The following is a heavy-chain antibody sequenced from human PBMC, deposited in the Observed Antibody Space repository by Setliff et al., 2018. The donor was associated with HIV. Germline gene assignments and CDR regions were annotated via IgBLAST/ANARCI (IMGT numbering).Heavy chain of an antibody. CDR1: GGSVSSGSYY. D-gene: IGHD3-16*01. CDR2: IYYDGRT. J-gene: IGHJ5*01. CDR3: ARGGAVSADFDS. Sequence: LSLTCTVSGGSVSSGSYYWSWIRQPPGKGLEWIGYIYYDGRTFYKPSLKSRLTISVDTSKNQFSLSLNSVTAADTAVYFCARGGAVSADFDSWGQGTLVTVSS. V-gene: IGHV4-61*01.